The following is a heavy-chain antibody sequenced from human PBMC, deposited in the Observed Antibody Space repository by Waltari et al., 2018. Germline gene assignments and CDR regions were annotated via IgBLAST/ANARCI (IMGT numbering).Heavy chain of an antibody. CDR1: GYTFTGYY. CDR3: ARPMIVVASDAFDI. Sequence: QVQLVQSGAEVKKPGASVKVTCKASGYTFTGYYMHWVRQAPGQGLEWMGRINPNSGGTNYAQKFQGRVTMTRDTSISTAYMELSRLRSDDTAVYYCARPMIVVASDAFDIWGQGTMVTVSS. J-gene: IGHJ3*02. V-gene: IGHV1-2*06. D-gene: IGHD3-22*01. CDR2: INPNSGGT.